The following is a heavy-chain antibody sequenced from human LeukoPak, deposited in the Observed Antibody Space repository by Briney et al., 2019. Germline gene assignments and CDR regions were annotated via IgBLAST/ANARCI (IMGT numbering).Heavy chain of an antibody. Sequence: SETLPLTCTVSGGSISSSSYYWGWIRQPPGKGLEWIGSIYYSGSTYYNPSLKSRVTISVDTSKNQFSLKLSSVTAADTAVYYCAGQAVAGLFDYWGQGTLVTVSS. D-gene: IGHD6-19*01. CDR1: GGSISSSSYY. V-gene: IGHV4-39*01. J-gene: IGHJ4*02. CDR3: AGQAVAGLFDY. CDR2: IYYSGST.